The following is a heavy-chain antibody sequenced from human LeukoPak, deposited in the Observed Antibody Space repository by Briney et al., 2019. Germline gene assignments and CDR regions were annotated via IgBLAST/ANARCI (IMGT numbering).Heavy chain of an antibody. J-gene: IGHJ4*02. CDR1: GGSISSYY. V-gene: IGHV4-59*01. CDR3: ASGAYCTNGVCWPFDY. D-gene: IGHD2-8*01. Sequence: NPSETLSLTCTVSGGSISSYYWSWIRQPPGKGLEWIGYIYYSGSTNYNPSLKSRVTISVDTSKNQFSLKLSSATAADTAVYYCASGAYCTNGVCWPFDYWGQGTLVTVSS. CDR2: IYYSGST.